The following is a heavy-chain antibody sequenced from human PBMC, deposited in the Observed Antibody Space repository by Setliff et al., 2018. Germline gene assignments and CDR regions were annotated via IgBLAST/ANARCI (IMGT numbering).Heavy chain of an antibody. J-gene: IGHJ6*03. CDR1: GGSISSSSYY. D-gene: IGHD1-26*01. CDR2: IYYSGST. Sequence: SETLSLTCTVSGGSISSSSYYWGWIRQPPGKGLEWIGSIYYSGSTYYNPSLKSRVTISVDTSKNQFSLKLSSVTAADTAVYYCATRKSSGRLYYMDVWGKGTTVTVSS. V-gene: IGHV4-39*01. CDR3: ATRKSSGRLYYMDV.